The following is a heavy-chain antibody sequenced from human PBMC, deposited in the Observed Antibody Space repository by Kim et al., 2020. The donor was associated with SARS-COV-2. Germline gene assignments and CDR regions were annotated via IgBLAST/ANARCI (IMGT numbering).Heavy chain of an antibody. D-gene: IGHD5-12*01. CDR3: ARGFSGYVLDY. J-gene: IGHJ4*02. CDR2: ISGFTGDT. CDR1: GYTFNRRG. V-gene: IGHV1-18*01. Sequence: ASVKVSCKTSGYTFNRRGITWVRQAPGQGLEWMGWISGFTGDTNYEQKFQGRLTMTIDTSTSTAYMELRSLRSDDTAVYYCARGFSGYVLDYWGPGTLVTLPS.